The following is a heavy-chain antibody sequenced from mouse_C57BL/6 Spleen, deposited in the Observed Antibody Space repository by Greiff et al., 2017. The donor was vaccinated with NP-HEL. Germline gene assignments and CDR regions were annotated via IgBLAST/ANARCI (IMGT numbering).Heavy chain of an antibody. J-gene: IGHJ3*01. Sequence: QVQLQQSGPELVKPGASVKLSCKASGYTFTSYDINWVKQRPGQGLEWIGWIYPRDGSTKYNEKFKGKATLTVDTSSSTAYMELHSLTSEDSAVYFCARRVITTVEGGFAYWGQGTLVTVSA. CDR2: IYPRDGST. V-gene: IGHV1-85*01. D-gene: IGHD1-1*01. CDR3: ARRVITTVEGGFAY. CDR1: GYTFTSYD.